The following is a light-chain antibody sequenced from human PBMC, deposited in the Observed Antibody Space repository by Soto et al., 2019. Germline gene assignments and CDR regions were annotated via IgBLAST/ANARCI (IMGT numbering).Light chain of an antibody. Sequence: QSVLTQPASVSGSPGQSITISCTGTSSDVGGYNYVSWYQQHPGKAPKLMIYDVSNRPPGVSNRFSGSKSGNTASLTISGLQAEDEADYYCRSYTSSSTGVFGTGTKVTVL. J-gene: IGLJ1*01. V-gene: IGLV2-14*01. CDR3: RSYTSSSTGV. CDR2: DVS. CDR1: SSDVGGYNY.